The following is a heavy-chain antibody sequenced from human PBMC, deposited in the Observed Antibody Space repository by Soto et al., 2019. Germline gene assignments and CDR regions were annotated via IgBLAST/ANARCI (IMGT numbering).Heavy chain of an antibody. J-gene: IGHJ6*02. D-gene: IGHD3-10*01. CDR1: GFIFSRYG. V-gene: IGHV3-30*18. CDR3: AKDLGSGKPYYYYAMDV. Sequence: PGGSLRLSCAASGFIFSRYGMHWVRQAPGKGLDWVAVISYDGSNKYYAESVKGRFIISRDKSENTLYLQMNSLRAEDTAVYYCAKDLGSGKPYYYYAMDVWGQGTTVTVSS. CDR2: ISYDGSNK.